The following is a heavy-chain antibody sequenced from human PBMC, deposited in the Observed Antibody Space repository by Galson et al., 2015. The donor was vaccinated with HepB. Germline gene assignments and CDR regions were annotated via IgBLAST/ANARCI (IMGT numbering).Heavy chain of an antibody. J-gene: IGHJ3*02. Sequence: SLRLSCAASGFTFSSYSMNWVRQAPGKGLEWVSYISSSSSTIYYADSVKGRFTISRDNAKNSLYLQMNSLRAEDTAVYYCALPGEDDAFDIWGQGTMVTVSS. CDR2: ISSSSSTI. CDR1: GFTFSSYS. V-gene: IGHV3-48*01. CDR3: ALPGEDDAFDI. D-gene: IGHD7-27*01.